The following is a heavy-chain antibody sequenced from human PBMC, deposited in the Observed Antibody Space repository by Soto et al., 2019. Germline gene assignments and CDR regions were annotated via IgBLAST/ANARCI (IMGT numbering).Heavy chain of an antibody. J-gene: IGHJ6*02. D-gene: IGHD3-3*02. V-gene: IGHV1-69*01. Sequence: QVQLVQSGAEVKKPGSSVKVSCKASGGTFSSYAISWVRQAPGQGREWMGGIIPIFGTANYAQKFQGRVTITADESTSTAYMELSSLRSKDTAVYYCARDVAVSRVVGSGMDVWGQGTTVTVSS. CDR3: ARDVAVSRVVGSGMDV. CDR2: IIPIFGTA. CDR1: GGTFSSYA.